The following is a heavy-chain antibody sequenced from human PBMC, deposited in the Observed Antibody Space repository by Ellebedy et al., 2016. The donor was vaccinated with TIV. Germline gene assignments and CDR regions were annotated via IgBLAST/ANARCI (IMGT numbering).Heavy chain of an antibody. CDR2: IDPVDSET. Sequence: GESLKISCKISGYSFTTYPVAWVRQMPGKGLEWMGIIDPVDSETRYSPSFRGQVTFSVDKSINTVYLQWTNLRASDTAMYFCARRRKYGDYYFDFWGQGTQVTVSS. D-gene: IGHD4-17*01. CDR1: GYSFTTYP. J-gene: IGHJ4*02. CDR3: ARRRKYGDYYFDF. V-gene: IGHV5-51*01.